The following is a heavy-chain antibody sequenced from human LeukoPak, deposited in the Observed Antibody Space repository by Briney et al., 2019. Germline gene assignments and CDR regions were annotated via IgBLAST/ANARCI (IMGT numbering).Heavy chain of an antibody. CDR3: ASSQPPYYYDSHVWGGSFDY. V-gene: IGHV3-64*01. CDR1: EFSFSRYA. J-gene: IGHJ4*02. CDR2: ISSNGGST. Sequence: PGGSLRLSCSASEFSFSRYAMHWVRQAPGKGLEYVSAISSNGGSTYYANSVKGRFTISRDNSKNTLYLQMGSLRAEDMAVYYCASSQPPYYYDSHVWGGSFDYWGQGTLVTVSS. D-gene: IGHD3-22*01.